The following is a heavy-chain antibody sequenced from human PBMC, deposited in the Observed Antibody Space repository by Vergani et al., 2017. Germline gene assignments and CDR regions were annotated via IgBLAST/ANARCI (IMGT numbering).Heavy chain of an antibody. Sequence: EVQLVESGGDLVQPGRSLRLSCTASGFTFGYYAMDWVRQAPGQGTEWVGGIRSKAYGQATIYAASVKGRFTISRDDSKSIAYLQMNNLQTEDTAMYYCVRDQVTMLRGSDALDIWGQGTMVTVSS. CDR1: GFTFGYYA. CDR2: IRSKAYGQAT. CDR3: VRDQVTMLRGSDALDI. D-gene: IGHD3-10*01. V-gene: IGHV3-49*04. J-gene: IGHJ3*02.